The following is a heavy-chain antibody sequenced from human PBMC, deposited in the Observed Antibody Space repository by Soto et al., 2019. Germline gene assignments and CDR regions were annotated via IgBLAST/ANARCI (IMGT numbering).Heavy chain of an antibody. V-gene: IGHV3-7*03. CDR1: GFNFNTYW. Sequence: PGESLRLSCAASGFNFNTYWMYWVRQAPGKGLEWVANIDTDGSRKNYVDSVKGRFIISRDNAKNSLFMQMNSLRADDTAGYYCATETYCSGGSCSYNWFDPWGQGTLVTVSS. CDR2: IDTDGSRK. CDR3: ATETYCSGGSCSYNWFDP. J-gene: IGHJ5*02. D-gene: IGHD2-15*01.